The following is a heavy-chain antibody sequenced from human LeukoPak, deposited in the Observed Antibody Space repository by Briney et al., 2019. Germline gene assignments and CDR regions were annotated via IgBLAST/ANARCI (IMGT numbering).Heavy chain of an antibody. J-gene: IGHJ5*02. CDR1: GDSVSSHSAA. Sequence: SQTLSLTCAISGDSVSSHSAAWNWIRQSPSRGLEWLGRTYYRSKWFNDYAVSVKSRLTINADTSKNQFSLQLNSVSPEDTAAYYCARDSDYYASGTYYRVGFDPWGQGTLVTVSS. V-gene: IGHV6-1*01. CDR2: TYYRSKWFN. D-gene: IGHD3-10*01. CDR3: ARDSDYYASGTYYRVGFDP.